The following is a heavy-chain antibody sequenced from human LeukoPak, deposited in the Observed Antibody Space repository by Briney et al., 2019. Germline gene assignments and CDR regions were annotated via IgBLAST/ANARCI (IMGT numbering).Heavy chain of an antibody. V-gene: IGHV3-30-3*01. CDR1: GFTFSSYA. CDR3: ARVVVISDFWSGYPTGLYYYYYGMDV. Sequence: GRSLRLSCAASGFTFSSYAMHWVRQAPGKGLEWVAVISYDGSNKYYADSVKGRFTISRDNSKNTLYLPMNSLRAEDTAVYYCARVVVISDFWSGYPTGLYYYYYGMDVWGQGTSVTVSS. D-gene: IGHD3-3*01. CDR2: ISYDGSNK. J-gene: IGHJ6*02.